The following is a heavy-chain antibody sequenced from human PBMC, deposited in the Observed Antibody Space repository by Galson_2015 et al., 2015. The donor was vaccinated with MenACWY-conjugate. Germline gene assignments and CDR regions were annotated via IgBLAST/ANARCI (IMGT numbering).Heavy chain of an antibody. V-gene: IGHV3-13*04. J-gene: IGHJ4*02. CDR1: GFTFSSYD. D-gene: IGHD4-17*01. Sequence: SLRLSCAASGFTFSSYDMHWVRQATGKGLEWVSAIGTAGDTYYPGSVKGRFTISRENAKNSLYLQMNSLRAGDTAVYYCARVWRYGDYAYFDYWGQGTLVTVSS. CDR3: ARVWRYGDYAYFDY. CDR2: IGTAGDT.